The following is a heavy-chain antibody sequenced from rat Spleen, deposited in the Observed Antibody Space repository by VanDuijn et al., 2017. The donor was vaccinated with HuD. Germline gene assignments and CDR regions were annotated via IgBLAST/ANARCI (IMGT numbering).Heavy chain of an antibody. J-gene: IGHJ2*01. CDR3: ARGPVDY. V-gene: IGHV3-1*01. Sequence: RLQESGPGLLKPSQSLSLTCSVTGFSITTHYWGWIRKFPGNKMEWMGYINYCGDTNYNPSLKSRISITRDTSKNQFFLHLNSLTTEDTATYFCARGPVDYWGRGVMVTVSS. CDR1: GFSITTHY. CDR2: INYCGDT.